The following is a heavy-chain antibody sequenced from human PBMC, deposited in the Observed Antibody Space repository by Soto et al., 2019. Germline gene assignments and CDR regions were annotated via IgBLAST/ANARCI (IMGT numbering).Heavy chain of an antibody. CDR2: MYPGDSDT. V-gene: IGHV5-51*01. J-gene: IGHJ4*02. CDR1: GYDFNTNW. Sequence: GESLKISCRGSGYDFNTNWFGWVRQLPGRGLEWVVIMYPGDSDTRYNPSLQGHVTLSVDVTVSTAFLQWRSLETSDTGMYFCAPLPRDCNKTSCYYADHWGQGTQVTVSS. CDR3: APLPRDCNKTSCYYADH. D-gene: IGHD3-3*01.